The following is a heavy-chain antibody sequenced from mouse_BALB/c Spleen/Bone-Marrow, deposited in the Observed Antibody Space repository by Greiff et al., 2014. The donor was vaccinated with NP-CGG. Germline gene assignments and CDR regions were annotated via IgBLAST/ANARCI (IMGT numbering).Heavy chain of an antibody. CDR1: GYTFTSYW. V-gene: IGHV1S22*01. CDR2: IYPGSGST. D-gene: IGHD4-1*02. Sequence: LQQSGSELVRPGASVKLSCKASGYTFTSYWMHWVKQRPGQGLEWIGNIYPGSGSTNYDEKFKSKATLTVDTSSSTAYMQLSSLTSEDSAVYYCTREGPTGTGGDYWGQGTPLTVSS. J-gene: IGHJ2*01. CDR3: TREGPTGTGGDY.